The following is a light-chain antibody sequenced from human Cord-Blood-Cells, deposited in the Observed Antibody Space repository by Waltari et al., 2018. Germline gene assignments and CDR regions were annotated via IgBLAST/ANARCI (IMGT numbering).Light chain of an antibody. CDR3: SSYTSSSTLV. Sequence: ALIKPAPWPGSPGRSSTIPSTGTTSTVGGITYAPWSQQHPGKAPKLMIYDVSNRPSGVSHRFSGSKSGNTASLTISGLQAEDEADYYCSSYTSSSTLVFGGGTKLTVL. CDR1: TSTVGGITY. J-gene: IGLJ2*01. V-gene: IGLV2-14*03. CDR2: DVS.